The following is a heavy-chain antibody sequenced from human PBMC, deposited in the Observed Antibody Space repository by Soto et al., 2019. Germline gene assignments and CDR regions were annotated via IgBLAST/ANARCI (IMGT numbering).Heavy chain of an antibody. V-gene: IGHV3-30*18. CDR3: AKDRDDIVVVPAAGASYYYYGMDV. Sequence: PGGSLRLSCAASGFTFSSYGMHWVRQAPGKGLEWVAVISYDGSNKYYADSVKGRFTISRDNSKNTLYLQMNSLRAEDTAVYYCAKDRDDIVVVPAAGASYYYYGMDVWGQGTTVTVSS. CDR1: GFTFSSYG. D-gene: IGHD2-2*01. CDR2: ISYDGSNK. J-gene: IGHJ6*02.